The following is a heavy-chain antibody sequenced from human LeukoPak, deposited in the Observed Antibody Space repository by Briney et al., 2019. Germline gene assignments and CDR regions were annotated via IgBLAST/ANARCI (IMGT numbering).Heavy chain of an antibody. CDR2: ISWNSGSI. D-gene: IGHD5-18*01. J-gene: IGHJ4*02. Sequence: GGSLRLSCAASGFTFDDYAMHWVRQAPGKGLEWVSGISWNSGSIGYADSVKGRFTISRDNAKNSLYLQMNSLRAEDTALYYCAKSEKGYGYYFDYRGQGTLVTVSS. CDR1: GFTFDDYA. CDR3: AKSEKGYGYYFDY. V-gene: IGHV3-9*01.